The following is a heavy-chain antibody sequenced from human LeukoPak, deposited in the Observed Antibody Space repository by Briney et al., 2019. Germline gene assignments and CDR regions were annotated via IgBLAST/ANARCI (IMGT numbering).Heavy chain of an antibody. D-gene: IGHD1-26*01. Sequence: PSETLSLTCTVSGDSITSYYWNWIRQPPGKGLEWIGYIYSSGSTYYNPSLKSRVTISVDTSKNQFSLRLSCVTAADTAVYYCARHFRRELVRGWFDPWGQGTLVTVSS. CDR2: IYSSGST. CDR3: ARHFRRELVRGWFDP. V-gene: IGHV4-4*09. J-gene: IGHJ5*02. CDR1: GDSITSYY.